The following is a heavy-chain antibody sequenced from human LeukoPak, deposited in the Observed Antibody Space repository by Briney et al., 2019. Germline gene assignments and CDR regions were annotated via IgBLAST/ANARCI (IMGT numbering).Heavy chain of an antibody. J-gene: IGHJ6*04. Sequence: GGSLRLSCAASGFTFSSYEMNWVRQAPGKGLEWVSYISSSGSTIYYADSVKGRFTISRDNATNSLYLQMNSLRAEDTAAYYCAELGSSRIVDVWGKGTTVTISS. D-gene: IGHD2-2*01. CDR2: ISSSGSTI. V-gene: IGHV3-48*03. CDR1: GFTFSSYE. CDR3: AELGSSRIVDV.